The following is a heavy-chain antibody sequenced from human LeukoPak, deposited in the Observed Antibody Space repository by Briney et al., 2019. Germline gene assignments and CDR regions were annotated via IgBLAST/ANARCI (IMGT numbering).Heavy chain of an antibody. V-gene: IGHV3-33*08. CDR1: GFTVSSNY. CDR2: IWYDGSNK. CDR3: AREWAVAGDFDY. D-gene: IGHD6-19*01. J-gene: IGHJ4*02. Sequence: PGGSLRLPCAASGFTVSSNYMSWVRQAPGKGLEWVAVIWYDGSNKYCADSVKGRFTISRDNSKNTLYLQMNSLRAEDTAVYYCAREWAVAGDFDYWGQGTLVTVSS.